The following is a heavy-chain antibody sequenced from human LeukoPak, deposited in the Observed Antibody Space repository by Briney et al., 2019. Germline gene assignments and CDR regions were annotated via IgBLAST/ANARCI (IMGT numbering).Heavy chain of an antibody. CDR2: INPSGGST. Sequence: ASVKVSCTASGYTFTSYYMHWVRQAPGQGLEWMGIINPSGGSTSYAQKFQGRVTITADESTSTAYMELSSLRSEDTAVYYCARGHTVTTYGMDVWGQGTTVTVSS. CDR3: ARGHTVTTYGMDV. V-gene: IGHV1-46*01. J-gene: IGHJ6*02. D-gene: IGHD4-17*01. CDR1: GYTFTSYY.